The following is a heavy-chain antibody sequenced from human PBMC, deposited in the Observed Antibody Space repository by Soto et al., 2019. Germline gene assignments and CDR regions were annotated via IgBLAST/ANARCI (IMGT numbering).Heavy chain of an antibody. CDR1: GDSISSRSYY. J-gene: IGHJ4*02. Sequence: SETLSLTCTVTGDSISSRSYYWGWIRQPPGKGLEWIGSIYYSGSTYNNPSLRSRVSMSIDTSKDQFSLKLKSVTAADTALYFCARQRTSVVTQAYFDVWGPGPLVTVSS. V-gene: IGHV4-39*01. D-gene: IGHD2-21*02. CDR2: IYYSGST. CDR3: ARQRTSVVTQAYFDV.